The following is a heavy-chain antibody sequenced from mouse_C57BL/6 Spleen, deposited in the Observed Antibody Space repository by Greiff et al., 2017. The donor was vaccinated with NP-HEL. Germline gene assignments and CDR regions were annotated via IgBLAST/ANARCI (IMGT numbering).Heavy chain of an antibody. CDR3: ARLGRDYYAMDY. Sequence: EVKLMESGPELVKPGASVKMSCKASGYTFTDYNMPWVKQSPGKSLEWIGYINPNNGGTSSNQKFKGKATLTVNKSSSTAYMELRSLTSEDSAVYYCARLGRDYYAMDYWGQGTSVTVSS. D-gene: IGHD4-1*01. CDR1: GYTFTDYN. CDR2: INPNNGGT. J-gene: IGHJ4*01. V-gene: IGHV1-22*01.